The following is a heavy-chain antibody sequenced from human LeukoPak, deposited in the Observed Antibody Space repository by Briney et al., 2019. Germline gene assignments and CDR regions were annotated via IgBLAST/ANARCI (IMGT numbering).Heavy chain of an antibody. CDR1: GFTFSSYA. CDR3: ARVTARDGYYDSSGYLRDAFDI. J-gene: IGHJ3*02. V-gene: IGHV3-23*01. D-gene: IGHD3-22*01. Sequence: GGSLRLSCAASGFTFSSYAMSWVHQAPGKGLEWVSAISGTGGSTYYADSVKGRFTISRDNSKNTLYLQMDSLRAEDTAVYYCARVTARDGYYDSSGYLRDAFDIWGQGTMVTVSS. CDR2: ISGTGGST.